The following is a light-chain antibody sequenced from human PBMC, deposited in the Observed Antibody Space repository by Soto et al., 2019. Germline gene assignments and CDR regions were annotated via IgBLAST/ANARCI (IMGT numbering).Light chain of an antibody. J-gene: IGLJ1*01. CDR1: SSDVGGYNY. CDR2: DVS. CDR3: SSYTSSSTLAYV. Sequence: QSALTQPASVSGSPGQSITISCTGTSSDVGGYNYVSWYQQHPGKAPKLMIYDVSNRPSGVSNRFSGSKSGNTASLTISGLQADDEADYYCSSYTSSSTLAYVFGTGTKVTVL. V-gene: IGLV2-14*01.